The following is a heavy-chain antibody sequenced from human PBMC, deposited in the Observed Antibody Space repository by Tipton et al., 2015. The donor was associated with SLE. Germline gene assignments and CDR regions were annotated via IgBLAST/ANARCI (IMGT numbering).Heavy chain of an antibody. D-gene: IGHD6-19*01. V-gene: IGHV4-34*01. CDR2: INHSGST. J-gene: IGHJ5*02. CDR3: ARENEGRTVAGPGWFDP. Sequence: TLSLTCAVYGGSFSGYYWSWIRQPPGKGLEWIGEINHSGSTNYNPSLKSRVTISVDTSKNQFSLKLSSGTAADTAVYYCARENEGRTVAGPGWFDPWGQGTLVTVSS. CDR1: GGSFSGYY.